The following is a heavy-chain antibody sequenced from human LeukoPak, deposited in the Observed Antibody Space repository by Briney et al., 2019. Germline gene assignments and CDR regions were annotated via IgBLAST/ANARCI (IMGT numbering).Heavy chain of an antibody. CDR2: IKSKTDGGTT. CDR1: GFTFSNAW. V-gene: IGHV3-15*01. CDR3: TTVNYGEGYYYYYYMDV. D-gene: IGHD4-17*01. Sequence: GGSLRLSCAASGFTFSNAWMRWVRQAPGQGLEWVGRIKSKTDGGTTDYAAPVKGRFTISRDDSKNTLYLQMNSLKTEDTAVYYATTVNYGEGYYYYYYMDVWGKGTTVTVSS. J-gene: IGHJ6*03.